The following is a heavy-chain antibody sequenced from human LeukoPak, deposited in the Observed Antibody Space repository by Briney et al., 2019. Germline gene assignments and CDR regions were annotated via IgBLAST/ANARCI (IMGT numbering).Heavy chain of an antibody. V-gene: IGHV6-1*01. Sequence: SQTLSLTFAISGDSVSSNSATWNWIRQSPSRGLEWLGSTYYRSKWYKYYAVSVKGRITINPDTSKNQFSLQLNSVTPEDTAVYYCARGPSYFQHWGQGTLVTVSS. CDR1: GDSVSSNSAT. CDR3: ARGPSYFQH. J-gene: IGHJ1*01. CDR2: TYYRSKWYK.